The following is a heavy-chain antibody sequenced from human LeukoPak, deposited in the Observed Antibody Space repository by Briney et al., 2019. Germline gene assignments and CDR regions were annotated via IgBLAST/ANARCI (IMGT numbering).Heavy chain of an antibody. V-gene: IGHV4-59*01. CDR1: GGSITSSY. Sequence: SETLSLTCTVSGGSITSSYWSWIRQSPGKGLDWIGYIHYTGSTNYNPSLKSRVTMLIDTSKNQFSLKLSSVTAADTAVYYCARGRYSGWDNWFDPWGQGTLVTVSS. J-gene: IGHJ5*02. CDR2: IHYTGST. CDR3: ARGRYSGWDNWFDP. D-gene: IGHD3-9*01.